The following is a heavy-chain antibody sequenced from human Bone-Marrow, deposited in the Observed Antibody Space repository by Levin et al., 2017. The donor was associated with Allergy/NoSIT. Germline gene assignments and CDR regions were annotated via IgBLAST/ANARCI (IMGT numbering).Heavy chain of an antibody. V-gene: IGHV3-33*01. CDR3: ARAPVIRFDFDL. CDR1: GFTFTTYG. CDR2: IWYNGMTE. D-gene: IGHD3-3*01. J-gene: IGHJ4*02. Sequence: LSLTCAASGFTFTTYGIHWVRQAPGKGLEWLAVIWYNGMTEYYADSAKGRFTISKDNSKSTLYLEMSRLTADDTGVYYCARAPVIRFDFDLWGQGTLVTVSS.